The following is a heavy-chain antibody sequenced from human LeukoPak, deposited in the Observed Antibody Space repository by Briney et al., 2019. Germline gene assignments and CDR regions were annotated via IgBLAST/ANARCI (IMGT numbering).Heavy chain of an antibody. J-gene: IGHJ4*02. V-gene: IGHV3-30*18. Sequence: GGSLRLSCAASGFTLSSYGMHWVRQAPGKGLEWVAVISYDGSNKYYADSVKGRFTISRDNSKNTLYLQMNSLRAEDTAVYYCAKDLPNFDYWGQGTLVTVSS. CDR1: GFTLSSYG. CDR3: AKDLPNFDY. CDR2: ISYDGSNK. D-gene: IGHD2-2*01.